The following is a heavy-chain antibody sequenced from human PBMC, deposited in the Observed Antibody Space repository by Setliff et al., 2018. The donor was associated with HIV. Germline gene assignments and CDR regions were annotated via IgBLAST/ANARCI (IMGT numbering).Heavy chain of an antibody. V-gene: IGHV4-59*11. CDR1: GVSISSQY. CDR3: TRGGSMTTLTT. Sequence: PSETLSLTCAVSGVSISSQYWSWIRQPPGKGLGWIGFIYYNVNNNYNPSLKSRVSISVDTSKNQFSLRLSSVTAADTAVYYCTRGGSMTTLTTWGQGTLVTVSS. J-gene: IGHJ4*02. D-gene: IGHD4-4*01. CDR2: IYYNVNN.